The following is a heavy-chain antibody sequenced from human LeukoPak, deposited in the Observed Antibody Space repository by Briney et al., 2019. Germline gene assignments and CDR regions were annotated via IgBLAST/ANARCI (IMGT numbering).Heavy chain of an antibody. J-gene: IGHJ4*02. CDR1: GFTFSSYS. CDR2: INHSGST. D-gene: IGHD2-15*01. Sequence: PGGSLRLSCAASGFTFSSYSMNWIRQPPGKGLEWVGEINHSGSTNYNPSLKSRVTMSVDTSKKQFSLKQSTVTAADTAADYCRGGNNRYCSGGRCYPFDYWGQGTLVTVSS. CDR3: RGGNNRYCSGGRCYPFDY. V-gene: IGHV4-34*01.